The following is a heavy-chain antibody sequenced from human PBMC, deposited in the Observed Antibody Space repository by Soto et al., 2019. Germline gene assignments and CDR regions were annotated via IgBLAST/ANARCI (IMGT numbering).Heavy chain of an antibody. CDR3: ARSIRGPRRFNGMDV. CDR1: GFSLTSPGMC. J-gene: IGHJ6*02. CDR2: IERDDDDK. V-gene: IGHV2-70*13. Sequence: SGPTLVNPTETLTLTCTFSGFSLTSPGMCVSWVRQPPGKALEWLALIERDDDDKYYSTSLKTRLTISKDTRKNQVVLTMANMDPADTGTYYCARSIRGPRRFNGMDVWGQGTTVTVSS. D-gene: IGHD1-20*01.